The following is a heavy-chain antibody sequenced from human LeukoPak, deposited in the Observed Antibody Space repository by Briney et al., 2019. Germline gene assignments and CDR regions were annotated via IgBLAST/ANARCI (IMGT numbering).Heavy chain of an antibody. CDR1: GYRFTNYW. CDR3: ARLVFAAATISPFDY. D-gene: IGHD6-13*01. V-gene: IGHV5-51*01. CDR2: IYPGDSDT. Sequence: GESLKISCKGSGYRFTNYWIGWVRQLPGKGLEWMGIIYPGDSDTRYSPSFQGQVTISVDKSISTAYLQWSSLKASDTAMYYCARLVFAAATISPFDYWGQGTLVTVSS. J-gene: IGHJ4*02.